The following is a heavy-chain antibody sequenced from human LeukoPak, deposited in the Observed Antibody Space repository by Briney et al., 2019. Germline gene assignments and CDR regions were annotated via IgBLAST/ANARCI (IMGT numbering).Heavy chain of an antibody. CDR1: GGSISSYN. D-gene: IGHD5-12*01. V-gene: IGHV4-59*08. CDR2: IYYSGST. J-gene: IGHJ5*02. Sequence: SETLSLTCTVSGGSISSYNWSWIRQPPGKGLEWIGYIYYSGSTNYNPSLKSRVTISVDTSKNQFSLKLSSVTAADTAVYYCARGDSGYDHYNWFDHWGQGTLVTVSS. CDR3: ARGDSGYDHYNWFDH.